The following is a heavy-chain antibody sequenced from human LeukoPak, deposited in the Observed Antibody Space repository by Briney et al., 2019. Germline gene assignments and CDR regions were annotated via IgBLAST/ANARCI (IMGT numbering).Heavy chain of an antibody. CDR3: ARRLLWFGELGYGMDV. CDR1: GFTFSSYW. CDR2: IKQDGSEK. D-gene: IGHD3-10*01. Sequence: GGSLRLFCAASGFTFSSYWMIWVRQAPGKGLEWVADIKQDGSEKYYVDSVKGRFTISRDNAKNSLYLQMNSLRAEDTAVYYCARRLLWFGELGYGMDVWGKGATVTVSS. J-gene: IGHJ6*04. V-gene: IGHV3-7*03.